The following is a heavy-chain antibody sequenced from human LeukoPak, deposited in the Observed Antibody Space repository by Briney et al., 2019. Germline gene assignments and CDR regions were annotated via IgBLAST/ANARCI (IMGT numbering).Heavy chain of an antibody. Sequence: SETLSLTCTVSGGSISSGGYYWSRIRQPPGKGLEWIGYIYHSGSTYYNPSLKSRVTISVDRSKNQFSLRLSSVTAADTAVYYCARDDYYYDSSGYYYHGGLDYWGQGTLVAVSS. CDR3: ARDDYYYDSSGYYYHGGLDY. CDR1: GGSISSGGYY. D-gene: IGHD3-22*01. V-gene: IGHV4-30-2*01. J-gene: IGHJ4*02. CDR2: IYHSGST.